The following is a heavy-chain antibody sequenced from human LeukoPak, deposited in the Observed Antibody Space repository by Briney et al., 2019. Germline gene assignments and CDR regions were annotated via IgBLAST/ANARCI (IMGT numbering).Heavy chain of an antibody. CDR1: GGSISNDY. V-gene: IGHV4-4*07. J-gene: IGHJ4*02. CDR2: IYTSGTT. Sequence: SETLSLTCIVSGGSISNDYWTWIRQPAGKGLEWIGLIYTSGTTNYNPSLKSRVTMSVDTSTNQFSLKLTSVTAADTAVYYCARKFDYWGQGRLVTVSS. CDR3: ARKFDY.